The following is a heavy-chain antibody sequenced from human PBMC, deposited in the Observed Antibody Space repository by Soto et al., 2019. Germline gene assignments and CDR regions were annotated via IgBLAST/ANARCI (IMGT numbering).Heavy chain of an antibody. CDR3: ARLAEIGRVINY. Sequence: SETLSLTCAVYGGSFSGYYWSWIRQPPGKGLEWIGEIKHSGSTNYNPSLKSRVTISVDTSKNQFSLKLSSVTAADTAVYYCARLAEIGRVINYWGQGTLVTVSS. D-gene: IGHD4-4*01. CDR1: GGSFSGYY. CDR2: IKHSGST. V-gene: IGHV4-34*01. J-gene: IGHJ4*02.